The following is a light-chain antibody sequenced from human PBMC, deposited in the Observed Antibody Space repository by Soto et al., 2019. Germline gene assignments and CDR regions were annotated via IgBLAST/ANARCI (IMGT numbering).Light chain of an antibody. V-gene: IGKV1-5*01. J-gene: IGKJ2*01. Sequence: DIQMTQSPSTLSASVGDRVTITCRASQSISSWWAWYQQKPGKAPKLLIYDASSLESGVPSRFSGSGSGTEFTLTISSLQHDDFATYYCQQYNSYSYTFGQGTKLEIK. CDR3: QQYNSYSYT. CDR2: DAS. CDR1: QSISSW.